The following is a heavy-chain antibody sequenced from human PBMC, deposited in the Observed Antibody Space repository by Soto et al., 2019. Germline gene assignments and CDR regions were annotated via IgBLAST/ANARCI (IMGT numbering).Heavy chain of an antibody. D-gene: IGHD6-13*01. J-gene: IGHJ5*02. CDR3: ARDLRYSSSWYQEWFDP. CDR1: GYTFTSYD. V-gene: IGHV1-8*01. Sequence: GASVKVSCKASGYTFTSYDINWVRQATGQGLEWMGWMDPNSGNTGYAQKFQGRVTMTRNTSISTAYMELSSLRSEDTAVYYCARDLRYSSSWYQEWFDPWGQGTLVTVSS. CDR2: MDPNSGNT.